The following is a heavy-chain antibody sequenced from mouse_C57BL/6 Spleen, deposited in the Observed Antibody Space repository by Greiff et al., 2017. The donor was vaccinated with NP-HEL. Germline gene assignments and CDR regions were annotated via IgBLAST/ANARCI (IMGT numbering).Heavy chain of an antibody. CDR1: GFTFSSYA. CDR3: YYAMDY. CDR2: ISDGGSYT. J-gene: IGHJ4*01. Sequence: EVMLVESGGGLVKPGGSLKLSCAASGFTFSSYAMSWVRQTPEKRLEWVATISDGGSYTYYPDNVKGRFTISRDNAKNNLYLQMSHLKSEDTAMYYCYYAMDYWGQGTSVTVSS. V-gene: IGHV5-4*03.